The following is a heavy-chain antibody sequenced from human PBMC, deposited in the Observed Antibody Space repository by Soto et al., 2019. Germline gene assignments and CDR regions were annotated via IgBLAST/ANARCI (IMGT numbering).Heavy chain of an antibody. Sequence: GSLRLSCASSGFPFISDWMHWVRQAPGKGLVWVSRINSDGSSTSYADSVKGRFTISRDNAKNTLYLQMNSLRAEDTAVYYCARNYGSGSYYNVILDYWGQGT. CDR2: INSDGSST. D-gene: IGHD3-10*01. CDR1: GFPFISDW. J-gene: IGHJ4*02. CDR3: ARNYGSGSYYNVILDY. V-gene: IGHV3-74*01.